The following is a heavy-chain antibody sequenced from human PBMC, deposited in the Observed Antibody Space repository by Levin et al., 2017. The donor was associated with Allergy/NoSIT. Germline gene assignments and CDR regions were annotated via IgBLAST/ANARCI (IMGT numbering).Heavy chain of an antibody. Sequence: KPSETLSLTCAVYGGSFSGYYWSWIRQPPGKGLEWIGEINHSGSTNYNPSLKSRVTISVDTSKNQFSLKLSSVTAADTAVYYCARGRGYCSSTSCYQGRPIYYYYGMDVWGQGTTVTVSS. D-gene: IGHD2-2*01. V-gene: IGHV4-34*01. CDR3: ARGRGYCSSTSCYQGRPIYYYYGMDV. CDR1: GGSFSGYY. CDR2: INHSGST. J-gene: IGHJ6*02.